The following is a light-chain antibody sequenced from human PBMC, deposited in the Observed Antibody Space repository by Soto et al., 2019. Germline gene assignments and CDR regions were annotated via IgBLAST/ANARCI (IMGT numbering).Light chain of an antibody. Sequence: QSVLTQPPSVSAAPGQKVTISCAGSSSNIGNNYVSWYQQFPGTAPKLLIYDNNKRPSGIPDRFSGSKSGTSATLGITGLQTGDEAYYYCGSWESILRVYVVFGGWTKLT. V-gene: IGLV1-51*01. J-gene: IGLJ2*01. CDR1: SSNIGNNY. CDR2: DNN. CDR3: GSWESILRVYVV.